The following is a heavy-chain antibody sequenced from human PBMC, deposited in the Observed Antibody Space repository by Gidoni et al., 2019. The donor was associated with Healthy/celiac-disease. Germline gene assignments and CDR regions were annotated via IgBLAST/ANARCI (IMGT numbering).Heavy chain of an antibody. CDR3: ASPRELVHYYDSSGYYTPFDY. D-gene: IGHD3-22*01. CDR1: GGSIRSSSYY. CDR2: IYYSGST. Sequence: QLQLQESGPGLVKPSETLSLTCTVSGGSIRSSSYYLGWIRQHPGKGLEWIGSIYYSGSTYYTPSLKSRVTISVDTSKNQFSLKLSSVTAADTAVYYCASPRELVHYYDSSGYYTPFDYWGQGTLVTVSS. V-gene: IGHV4-39*01. J-gene: IGHJ4*02.